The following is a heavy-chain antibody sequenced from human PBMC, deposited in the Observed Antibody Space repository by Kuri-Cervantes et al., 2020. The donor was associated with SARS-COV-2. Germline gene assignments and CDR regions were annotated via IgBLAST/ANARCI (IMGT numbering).Heavy chain of an antibody. V-gene: IGHV4-59*01. J-gene: IGHJ2*01. CDR3: ARVSGSGSNWAWYFDL. D-gene: IGHD1-26*01. CDR1: GGSISSYY. Sequence: SCTVSGGSISSYYWSWIRQPPGKGLEWIGYIYNSGSTNYNPSLKSRVTISVDTSKNQFSLKLSSVTAADTAVYHCARVSGSGSNWAWYFDLWGRGTLVTVSS. CDR2: IYNSGST.